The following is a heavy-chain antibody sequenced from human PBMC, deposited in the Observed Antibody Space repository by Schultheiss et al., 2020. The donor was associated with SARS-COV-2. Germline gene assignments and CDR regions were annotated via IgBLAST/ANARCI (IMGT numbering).Heavy chain of an antibody. J-gene: IGHJ4*02. Sequence: KISCKASGGTFSSYAISWVRQAPGQGLEWMGRINPDSGGTKYAKKFQGRVTITADESTSTAYMELSSLRSEDTAVYYCARARYSSSWQFDYWGQGTLVTVSS. CDR3: ARARYSSSWQFDY. CDR2: INPDSGGT. D-gene: IGHD6-13*01. CDR1: GGTFSSYA. V-gene: IGHV1-69*01.